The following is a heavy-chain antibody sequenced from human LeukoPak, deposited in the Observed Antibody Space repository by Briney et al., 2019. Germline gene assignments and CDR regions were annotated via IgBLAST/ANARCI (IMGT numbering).Heavy chain of an antibody. J-gene: IGHJ3*02. V-gene: IGHV1-69*06. CDR2: IIPLFRTA. CDR1: GGTFSSYA. D-gene: IGHD3-9*01. Sequence: SVKVSCKASGGTFSSYAISWVRQAPGQGPEWMGGIIPLFRTANYAQKYQGRVTITADRSTNTAFMELSSLRSEDTAMYYCATNYEILSGYPKNYYFHIWGQGTMVTVSS. CDR3: ATNYEILSGYPKNYYFHI.